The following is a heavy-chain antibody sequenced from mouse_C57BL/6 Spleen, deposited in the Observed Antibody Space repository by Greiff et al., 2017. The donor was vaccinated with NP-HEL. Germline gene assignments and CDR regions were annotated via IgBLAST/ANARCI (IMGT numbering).Heavy chain of an antibody. V-gene: IGHV6-3*01. D-gene: IGHD2-1*01. CDR1: GFTFSNYW. Sequence: EVKLEESGGGLVQPGGSMKLSCVASGFTFSNYWMNWVRQSPEKGLEWVAQIRLKSDNYATHYAESVKGRFTISIDNSKSRVYLQMNNLRAEDTGIYYCTGDCNYVAFAYWGQGTLVTVSA. CDR3: TGDCNYVAFAY. CDR2: IRLKSDNYAT. J-gene: IGHJ3*01.